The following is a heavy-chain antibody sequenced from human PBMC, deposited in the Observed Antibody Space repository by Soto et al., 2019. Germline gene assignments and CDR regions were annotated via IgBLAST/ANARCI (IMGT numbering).Heavy chain of an antibody. J-gene: IGHJ5*02. CDR1: GFTFSSYA. Sequence: EVQLLESGGGLVQPGGSLRLSCAASGFTFSSYAMSWVRQAPGKGLEWVSAISGSGGSTYYADSVSGSFTISRDNSKNTLYMQMNSLRAEDTAVYYCARDRAIINGYSRPLINRFDPLGQGTLGTVFS. D-gene: IGHD5-12*01. CDR3: ARDRAIINGYSRPLINRFDP. CDR2: ISGSGGST. V-gene: IGHV3-23*01.